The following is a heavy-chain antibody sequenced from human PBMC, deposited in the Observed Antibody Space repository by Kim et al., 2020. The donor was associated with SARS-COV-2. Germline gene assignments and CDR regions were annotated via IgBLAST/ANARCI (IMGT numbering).Heavy chain of an antibody. CDR1: GGSINSSSYY. D-gene: IGHD7-27*01. CDR3: AGANPDAFDI. CDR2: INYSGST. J-gene: IGHJ3*02. Sequence: SETLSLTCTVSGGSINSSSYYWGWIRQPPGKGLEWIGRINYSGSTHYNPSLKSRVPISVDTTKNQLSLKLSSVTAADTAVYYCAGANPDAFDIWGQGTMVTVSS. V-gene: IGHV4-39*01.